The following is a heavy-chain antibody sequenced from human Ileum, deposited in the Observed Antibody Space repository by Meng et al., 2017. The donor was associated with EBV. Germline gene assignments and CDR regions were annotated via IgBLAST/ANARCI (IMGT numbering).Heavy chain of an antibody. Sequence: QLQLQESGPGMGKPSETLSLTGSVSGGSFSSRKYYWGWIRQPPGKALEWIASIYYSGTTYYNPSLQSRVSISVDKSKNQVSLNMTSMTAADTAVYYCASRELAPFDYWGQGTLVTVSS. V-gene: IGHV4-39*07. CDR2: IYYSGTT. D-gene: IGHD1-26*01. J-gene: IGHJ4*02. CDR1: GGSFSSRKYY. CDR3: ASRELAPFDY.